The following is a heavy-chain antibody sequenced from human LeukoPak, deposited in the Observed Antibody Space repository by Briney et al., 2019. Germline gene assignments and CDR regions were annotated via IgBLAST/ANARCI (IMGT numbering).Heavy chain of an antibody. D-gene: IGHD3-9*01. CDR3: AKDTRSNYDILTGYYSN. V-gene: IGHV3-9*01. CDR1: GFTFDDYA. CDR2: ISWNSGSI. Sequence: GGSLRLSCAASGFTFDDYAMHWVRQAPGKGLEWVSGISWNSGSIGYADSVNGRFTISRDNAKNSLYLQMNSLRAEDTALYYCAKDTRSNYDILTGYYSNWGQGTLVTVSS. J-gene: IGHJ4*02.